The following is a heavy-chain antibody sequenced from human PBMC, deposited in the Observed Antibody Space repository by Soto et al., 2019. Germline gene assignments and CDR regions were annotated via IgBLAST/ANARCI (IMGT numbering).Heavy chain of an antibody. Sequence: SETLSLTCTVSGGSISSYYWSWIRQPPGKGLEWIGYIYYSGSTNYNPSLKSRVTTSVDTSKNQFSLKLSSVTAADTAVYYCARWVSSSSFFDYYYMDVWGKGTTVTVSS. D-gene: IGHD6-6*01. CDR2: IYYSGST. CDR1: GGSISSYY. CDR3: ARWVSSSSFFDYYYMDV. V-gene: IGHV4-59*01. J-gene: IGHJ6*03.